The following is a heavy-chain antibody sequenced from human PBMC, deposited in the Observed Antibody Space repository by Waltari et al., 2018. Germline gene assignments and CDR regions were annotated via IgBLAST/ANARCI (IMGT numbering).Heavy chain of an antibody. J-gene: IGHJ3*02. CDR2: IYHSGST. Sequence: QVQLQESGPGLVKPSETLSLTCAVSGYSISSGYYWGWIRQPPGKGLEWIGSIYHSGSTYYNPSLKSRVTISVDTSKNQCSLKLSSVTAADTAVYYCAIQRQQWLVRGGDAFDIWGQGTMVTVSS. V-gene: IGHV4-38-2*01. CDR1: GYSISSGYY. CDR3: AIQRQQWLVRGGDAFDI. D-gene: IGHD6-19*01.